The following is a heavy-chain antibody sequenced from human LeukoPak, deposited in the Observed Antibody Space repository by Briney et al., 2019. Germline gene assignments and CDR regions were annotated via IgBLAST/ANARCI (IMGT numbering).Heavy chain of an antibody. V-gene: IGHV3-15*01. J-gene: IGHJ5*02. CDR3: TTDRKELENH. D-gene: IGHD1-7*01. Sequence: GGSLRLSCAGSGFSFSSAWMTWVRQAPGKGLAWVGRIRANAEGGTADYAAPVKGRFTISRDDSENTLYLQMSSLKIEDTATYYCTTDRKELENHWGQGTLVTVSS. CDR2: IRANAEGGTA. CDR1: GFSFSSAW.